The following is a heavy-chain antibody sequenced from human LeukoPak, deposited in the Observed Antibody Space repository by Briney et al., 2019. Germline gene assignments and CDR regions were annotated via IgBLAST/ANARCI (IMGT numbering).Heavy chain of an antibody. D-gene: IGHD6-19*01. CDR2: ISGSGGST. J-gene: IGHJ4*02. CDR1: GFTFSSYV. V-gene: IGHV3-23*01. CDR3: AKDLTAVAGTHHY. Sequence: GGSLRLSCAASGFTFSSYVMSWVRQAPGKGLEWVSAISGSGGSTYYADSVKGRFTISRDNSKNTLHLQMNSLRAEDTAVCYCAKDLTAVAGTHHYWGQGTLVTVSS.